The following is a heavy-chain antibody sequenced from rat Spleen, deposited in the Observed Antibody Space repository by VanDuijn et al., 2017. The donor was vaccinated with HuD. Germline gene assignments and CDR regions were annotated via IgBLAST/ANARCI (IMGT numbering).Heavy chain of an antibody. CDR3: ARQDTSGYSNWFTY. CDR1: GFTLSSYD. V-gene: IGHV5-29*01. Sequence: EVQLVESGGGLVQPGRSLKLSCAVSGFTLSSYDMAWVRQAPTKGLEWVATISSDGRRNYYRDSVKGRFTVSRDNARGTQYLQMDSLRSEDTATYYCARQDTSGYSNWFTYWGQGTLVTVSS. D-gene: IGHD4-3*01. J-gene: IGHJ3*01. CDR2: ISSDGRRN.